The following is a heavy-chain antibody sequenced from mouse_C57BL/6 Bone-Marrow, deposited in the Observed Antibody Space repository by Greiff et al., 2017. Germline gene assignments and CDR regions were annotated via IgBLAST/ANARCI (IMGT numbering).Heavy chain of an antibody. CDR2: IDPENGDT. V-gene: IGHV14-4*01. CDR3: TLYDYGAY. D-gene: IGHD2-4*01. Sequence: VQLQQSGAELVRPGASVKLSCTASGFNIKDDYMHWVKQRPEQGLEWIGWIDPENGDTEYASKFQGKATITADTSSNTAYLQLSSLTSDDTAVYYCTLYDYGAYWGQGTLVTVSA. CDR1: GFNIKDDY. J-gene: IGHJ3*01.